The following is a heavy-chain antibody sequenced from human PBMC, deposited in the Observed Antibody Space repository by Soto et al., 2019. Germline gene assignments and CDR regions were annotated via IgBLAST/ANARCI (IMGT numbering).Heavy chain of an antibody. CDR2: VHFRGGT. CDR3: ARRGPNNSYGYDHRLDP. V-gene: IGHV4-39*01. CDR1: GGSISSNSYF. Sequence: QLQLQESGPGLMQPSETLSLTCSVSGGSISSNSYFWDWIRQSPGKGLEWIGSVHFRGGTYYNPSLKSRVTTSVETSKNQFSLKLTSVTAADRAVYYCARRGPNNSYGYDHRLDPWGQGTLVTVSS. J-gene: IGHJ5*02. D-gene: IGHD5-18*01.